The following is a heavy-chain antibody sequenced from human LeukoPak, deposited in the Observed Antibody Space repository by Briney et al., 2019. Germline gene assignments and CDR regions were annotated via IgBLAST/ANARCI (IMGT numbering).Heavy chain of an antibody. J-gene: IGHJ2*01. CDR3: AKDWGYSYGYFDL. D-gene: IGHD5-18*01. CDR1: GFTFRNYG. V-gene: IGHV3-23*01. Sequence: GGTLRLSCAASGFTFRNYGMSWVRQAPGKGLEWVSAISGSGGSTYNADSVKGRFTISRDNSKNTLYLQMNSLRAEDTAVYYCAKDWGYSYGYFDLWGRGTLVTVSS. CDR2: ISGSGGST.